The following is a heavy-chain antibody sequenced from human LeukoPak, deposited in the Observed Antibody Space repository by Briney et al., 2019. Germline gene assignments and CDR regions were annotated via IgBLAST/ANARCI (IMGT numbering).Heavy chain of an antibody. CDR1: GFTFSSYA. CDR3: AKAELRYFDWIYPYYYGMDV. CDR2: INRSGGST. J-gene: IGHJ6*02. D-gene: IGHD3-9*01. Sequence: GGSLRLSCAASGFTFSSYAISWVRQAPGKGLEWVSCINRSGGSTYSADSVKGRITISRDNSKNSLYLQINSLRAEDTAVYYCAKAELRYFDWIYPYYYGMDVWGQGTTVTVSS. V-gene: IGHV3-23*01.